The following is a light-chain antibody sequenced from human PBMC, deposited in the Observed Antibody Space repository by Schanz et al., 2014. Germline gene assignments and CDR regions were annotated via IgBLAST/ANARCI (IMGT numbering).Light chain of an antibody. J-gene: IGKJ2*01. CDR1: QSVSTY. CDR2: GAS. V-gene: IGKV3D-15*01. CDR3: QQYYDTPYT. Sequence: EIVLTQSPVTLSVSPGERATLSCRASQSVSTYLAWYQQKPGQAPRLLIYGASSRATGIPDRFSGSGSGTDFTLTISSLQAEDVAVYYCQQYYDTPYTFGQGTKLQI.